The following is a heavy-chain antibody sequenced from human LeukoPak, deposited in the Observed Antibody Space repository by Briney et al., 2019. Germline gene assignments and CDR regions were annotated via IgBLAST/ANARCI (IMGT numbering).Heavy chain of an antibody. J-gene: IGHJ4*02. D-gene: IGHD2-15*01. CDR3: ARMGYCGGGSRYSGGGVDY. CDR1: GFTFSRYI. V-gene: IGHV3-21*01. CDR2: ISSSSDYI. Sequence: GGSLRLSCAVSGFTFSRYIMNWVRQAPGKGLEWVSYISSSSDYIYYADSVKGRFTISRGNAQNSLYLQMNSLRVEDTAVYFCARMGYCGGGSRYSGGGVDYWGQGTLVTVSS.